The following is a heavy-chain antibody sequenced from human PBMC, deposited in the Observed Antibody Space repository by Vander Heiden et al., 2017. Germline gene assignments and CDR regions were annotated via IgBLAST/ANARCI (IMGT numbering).Heavy chain of an antibody. CDR3: ARCEGGNKGCGFDY. V-gene: IGHV4-59*01. J-gene: IGHJ4*02. CDR2: MYYGGST. Sequence: QVQLQESGPGLVKPSETLSLTRTASGGSISRYYWSWIRQPPGKGREWIGYMYYGGSTNYNPSLKSRVTISVDTSKNQFSLKLSSVTAADTAVYYCARCEGGNKGCGFDYWGQGSLVTVSS. D-gene: IGHD2-15*01. CDR1: GGSISRYY.